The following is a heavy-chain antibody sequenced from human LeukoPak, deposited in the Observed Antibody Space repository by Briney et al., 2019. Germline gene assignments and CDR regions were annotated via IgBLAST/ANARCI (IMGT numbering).Heavy chain of an antibody. CDR2: ISYDGSNK. CDR3: AKAGSIRFDY. CDR1: GFTFSSYA. J-gene: IGHJ4*02. V-gene: IGHV3-30*04. Sequence: GGSLRLSCAASGFTFSSYAMHWVRQAPGKGLEWVAVISYDGSNKYYADSVKGRFTISRDNSKNTLYLQMSTLRAEDTAVYYCAKAGSIRFDYWGQGTLVTVSS. D-gene: IGHD1-26*01.